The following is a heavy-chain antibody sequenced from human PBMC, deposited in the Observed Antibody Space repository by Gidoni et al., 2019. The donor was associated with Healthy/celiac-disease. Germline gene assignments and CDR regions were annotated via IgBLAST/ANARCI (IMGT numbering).Heavy chain of an antibody. V-gene: IGHV1-69*01. Sequence: QVQLVQSGAEVKKPGSSVKVSCKASGRTFSSYAISWVRQAPGQGLEWMGGIIPIVGTANYAQKFQGRVTITADESTSTAYMELSSLRSEDTAVYYCARATYSGSYYYYYYMDVWGKGTTVTVSS. CDR1: GRTFSSYA. D-gene: IGHD1-26*01. CDR3: ARATYSGSYYYYYYMDV. J-gene: IGHJ6*03. CDR2: IIPIVGTA.